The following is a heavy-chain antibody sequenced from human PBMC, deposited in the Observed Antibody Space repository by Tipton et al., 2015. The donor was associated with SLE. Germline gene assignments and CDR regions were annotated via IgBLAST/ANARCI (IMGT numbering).Heavy chain of an antibody. CDR3: ARPPSYISPSEVLFDS. D-gene: IGHD6-6*01. CDR2: IYYDGNS. J-gene: IGHJ4*02. Sequence: TLSLTCTVSGGSIGPYYWHWIRQSPGKALEWIGYIYYDGNSNGRGNYNPSLKSRVTMSVDPSKMQFSLNLNSVTAADTAVYYCARPPSYISPSEVLFDSWGQGMLVTVSS. V-gene: IGHV4-59*12. CDR1: GGSIGPYY.